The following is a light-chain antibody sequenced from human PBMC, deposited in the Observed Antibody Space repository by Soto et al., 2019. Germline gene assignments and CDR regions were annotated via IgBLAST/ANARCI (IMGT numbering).Light chain of an antibody. CDR1: QSIRST. V-gene: IGKV3-15*01. J-gene: IGKJ2*04. CDR3: QQYNNWLRGS. Sequence: EIVLTQSPATLSVSPGESATVSCRASQSIRSTLAWYQQIPGQAPRLLIYGPSTRVTGIPARFSGSGSGTEFTLTISGLRPEDSAVYYCQQYNNWLRGSFGPGTKLEIK. CDR2: GPS.